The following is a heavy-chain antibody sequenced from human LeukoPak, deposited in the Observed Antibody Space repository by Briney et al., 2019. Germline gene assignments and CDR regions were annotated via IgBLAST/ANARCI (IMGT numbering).Heavy chain of an antibody. D-gene: IGHD1-26*01. Sequence: PGGSLRLSCAASGFSFSSYSMHWVRQAPGKGLEWVSSISSSSSYIYYADSVKGRFTISGDNAKNSLYLQMNSLRAEDTAVYYCARAMVGATTDYWGQGTLVTVSS. V-gene: IGHV3-21*01. CDR2: ISSSSSYI. CDR1: GFSFSSYS. CDR3: ARAMVGATTDY. J-gene: IGHJ4*02.